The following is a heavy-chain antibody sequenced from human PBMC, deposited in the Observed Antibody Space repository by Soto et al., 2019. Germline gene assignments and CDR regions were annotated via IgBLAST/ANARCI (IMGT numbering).Heavy chain of an antibody. CDR3: ARALNYYDPLDI. J-gene: IGHJ3*02. Sequence: QVQLVQSGAEVKKPGASVKVSCKASGYTFTSYHVHWVRQAPGQGLEWMGMINPIGGSTNYAQKFQGRVTMTRDTSTSTVYMEMSSLRSEDTAVYYCARALNYYDPLDIWGQGTMVTVSS. CDR1: GYTFTSYH. D-gene: IGHD1-26*01. V-gene: IGHV1-46*01. CDR2: INPIGGST.